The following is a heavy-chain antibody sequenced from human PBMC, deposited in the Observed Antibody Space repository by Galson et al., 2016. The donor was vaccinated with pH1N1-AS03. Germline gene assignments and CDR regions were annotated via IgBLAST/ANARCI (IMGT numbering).Heavy chain of an antibody. Sequence: SLRLSCAASGFAFDDYAVHWVRQRPGKGLEWVAGISWNSGRMGYADFVKGRFIISRDNAKNSVYLQMSSLRAEDTAVYYCAKDKSPGVAATEVDCFESWGQGALVTVSS. V-gene: IGHV3-9*01. CDR1: GFAFDDYA. CDR3: AKDKSPGVAATEVDCFES. J-gene: IGHJ4*02. D-gene: IGHD3-3*01. CDR2: ISWNSGRM.